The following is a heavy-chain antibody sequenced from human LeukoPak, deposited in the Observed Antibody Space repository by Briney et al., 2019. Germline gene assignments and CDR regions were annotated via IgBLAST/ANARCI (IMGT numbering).Heavy chain of an antibody. J-gene: IGHJ4*02. Sequence: GGSLRLSCAASRFTFNSYAMSWVRQAPGKGLEWVSVIGGSNGITFYVGSVKGRLTISRDNSKDTLYLQMNSLRAEDTAVYYCARNENSGWGYFDYWGQGTLVTVSS. V-gene: IGHV3-23*01. D-gene: IGHD5-12*01. CDR2: IGGSNGIT. CDR1: RFTFNSYA. CDR3: ARNENSGWGYFDY.